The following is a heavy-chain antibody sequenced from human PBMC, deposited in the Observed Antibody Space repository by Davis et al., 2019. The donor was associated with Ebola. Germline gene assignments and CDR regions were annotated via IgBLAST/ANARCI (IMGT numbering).Heavy chain of an antibody. V-gene: IGHV3-74*01. D-gene: IGHD6-19*01. Sequence: HTGGPLRPPFAPPGSPLRSYNMHWVRQAPGKGMVWVSRIIIVGSSTSYADSVKGRFTISRDNAKNTLYLQMNSLRAEDTAVYYCARFGGYSSGHFDYWGQGTLVTVSS. CDR2: IIIVGSST. CDR3: ARFGGYSSGHFDY. CDR1: GSPLRSYN. J-gene: IGHJ4*02.